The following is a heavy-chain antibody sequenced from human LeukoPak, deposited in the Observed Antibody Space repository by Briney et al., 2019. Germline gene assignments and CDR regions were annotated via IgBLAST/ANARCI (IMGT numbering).Heavy chain of an antibody. Sequence: ASVKVSCKASGGTFSRYAISWVRQAPGQGLEWMGIINPSGSSTSYAQKFQGRVTMTRDTSTSTVYMELSSLRSEDTAVYYCARGVRITMIVDYWGQGTLVTVSS. CDR3: ARGVRITMIVDY. CDR2: INPSGSST. CDR1: GGTFSRYA. J-gene: IGHJ4*02. D-gene: IGHD3-22*01. V-gene: IGHV1-46*01.